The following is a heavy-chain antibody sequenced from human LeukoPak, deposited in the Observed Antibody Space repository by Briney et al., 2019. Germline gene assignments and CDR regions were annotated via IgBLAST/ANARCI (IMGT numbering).Heavy chain of an antibody. J-gene: IGHJ4*02. V-gene: IGHV1-8*03. Sequence: GASVKVSCKASGYTFTSYDINWVRQATGQGREWMGWMNPNSGNTGYAQKFQGRVTITRNTSISTAYMELSSLRSEDTAVYYCARRSDDYDSSAYYHWGQGTLVTVSS. CDR1: GYTFTSYD. CDR2: MNPNSGNT. CDR3: ARRSDDYDSSAYYH. D-gene: IGHD3-22*01.